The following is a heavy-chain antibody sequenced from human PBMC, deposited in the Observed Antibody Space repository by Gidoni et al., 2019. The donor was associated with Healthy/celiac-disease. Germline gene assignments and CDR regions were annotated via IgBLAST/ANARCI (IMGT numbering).Heavy chain of an antibody. CDR1: GFTFSSYG. CDR2: ISYDGSNK. CDR3: AKDRGSGWYQGLGY. Sequence: QVQLVESGGGVVQPGRSLRLSCAASGFTFSSYGMHWVRQAPGKGLEWVAVISYDGSNKYYADSVKGRFTISRDNSKNTLYLQMNSLRAEDTAVYYCAKDRGSGWYQGLGYWGQGTLVTVSS. D-gene: IGHD6-19*01. J-gene: IGHJ4*02. V-gene: IGHV3-30*18.